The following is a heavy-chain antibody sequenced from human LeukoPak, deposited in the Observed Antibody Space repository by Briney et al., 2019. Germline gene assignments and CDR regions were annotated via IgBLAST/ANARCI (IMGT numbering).Heavy chain of an antibody. D-gene: IGHD2-2*01. J-gene: IGHJ4*02. CDR3: AKDSQGSRRPHYFDY. V-gene: IGHV3-30*18. CDR2: ISYDGSNK. CDR1: GFTFSSYG. Sequence: GGSLRPSCAASGFTFSSYGMHWVRQAPGKGLEWVAVISYDGSNKYYADSVKGRFTISRDNSKNTLYLQMNSLRAEDTAVYYCAKDSQGSRRPHYFDYWGQATLVTVSS.